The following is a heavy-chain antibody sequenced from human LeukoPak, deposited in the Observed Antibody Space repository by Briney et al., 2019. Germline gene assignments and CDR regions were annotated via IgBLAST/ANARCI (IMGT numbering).Heavy chain of an antibody. CDR2: ISSSSSYI. D-gene: IGHD1-20*01. V-gene: IGHV3-21*01. Sequence: KTGGSLRLSCAASGFTFSSYWMSWVRQAPGKGLEWVSSISSSSSYIYYADSVKGRFTISRDNAKNSLYLQMNSLRAEDTAVYYCARGRGVTGTAIDYWGQGTLVTVSS. J-gene: IGHJ4*02. CDR1: GFTFSSYW. CDR3: ARGRGVTGTAIDY.